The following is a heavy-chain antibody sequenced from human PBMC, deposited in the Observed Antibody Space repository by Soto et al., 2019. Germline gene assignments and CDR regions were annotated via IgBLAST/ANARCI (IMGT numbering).Heavy chain of an antibody. J-gene: IGHJ5*02. CDR1: GGSFSGYY. CDR2: INHSGST. CDR3: ARGGPITMIVVVIIRGRWFDP. V-gene: IGHV4-34*01. Sequence: SETQSLTCAVYGGSFSGYYWSWIRQPPGKGLEWIGEINHSGSTNYNPSLKSRVTISVDTSKNQFSLKLSSVTAADTAVYYCARGGPITMIVVVIIRGRWFDPWGQGTLVTVSS. D-gene: IGHD3-22*01.